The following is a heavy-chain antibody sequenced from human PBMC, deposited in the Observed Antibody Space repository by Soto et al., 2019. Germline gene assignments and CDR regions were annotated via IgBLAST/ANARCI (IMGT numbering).Heavy chain of an antibody. CDR1: GFTFSRDD. J-gene: IGHJ4*02. V-gene: IGHV3-23*01. CDR2: ISGSGGST. D-gene: IGHD1-26*01. Sequence: GGALRVSCAASGFTFSRDDMIWVGQAPGKGLEWVSAISGSGGSTYYAGSVKGLFTISRDNSKNTLCLQMNNHRTADTAAYFCARCGYISGSYYYFECWGLGSL. CDR3: ARCGYISGSYYYFEC.